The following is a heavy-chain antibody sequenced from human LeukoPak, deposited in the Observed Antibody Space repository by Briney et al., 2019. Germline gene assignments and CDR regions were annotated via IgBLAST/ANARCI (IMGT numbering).Heavy chain of an antibody. CDR1: GFTFTNAW. V-gene: IGHV3-15*07. D-gene: IGHD1-20*01. Sequence: GGSLRLSCAASGFTFTNAWMNWVRQALGKGLERVGRIKSKADGETIDYAAPVKGRFTFSRDDSKNMLYLQMNSLKSEDTAVYYCSTLTSRGLSDSWGQGTLVTVSS. CDR3: STLTSRGLSDS. J-gene: IGHJ4*02. CDR2: IKSKADGETI.